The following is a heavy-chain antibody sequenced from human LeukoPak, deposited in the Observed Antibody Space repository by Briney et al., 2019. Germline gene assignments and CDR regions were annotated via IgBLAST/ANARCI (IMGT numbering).Heavy chain of an antibody. V-gene: IGHV3-66*01. J-gene: IGHJ6*02. Sequence: GSLRLSCAASGFTVSSNDSSWVRQAPGRGLEWVSVLYSGGSTYDADSVKGRFTISRDNSKNTLYLQLNSLRAEDTAVYYCARAWGMDVWGQGTTVTVSS. CDR1: GFTVSSND. CDR3: ARAWGMDV. CDR2: LYSGGST.